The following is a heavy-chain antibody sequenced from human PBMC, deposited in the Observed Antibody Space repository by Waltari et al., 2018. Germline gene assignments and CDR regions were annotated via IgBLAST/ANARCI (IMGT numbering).Heavy chain of an antibody. CDR2: IRYDGTNK. V-gene: IGHV3-30*02. Sequence: QVQLVESGGGVVQPGGSLRLSCAASGFTFSSYAMHWVRQAPGKGLEWVAFIRYDGTNKYYADSVKGRFTISRDNSKNTLYLQMNSLRAEDTAMYYCAKDQGLLGYCTGGSCYSFDYWGQGTLVIVSS. J-gene: IGHJ4*02. CDR1: GFTFSSYA. CDR3: AKDQGLLGYCTGGSCYSFDY. D-gene: IGHD2-15*01.